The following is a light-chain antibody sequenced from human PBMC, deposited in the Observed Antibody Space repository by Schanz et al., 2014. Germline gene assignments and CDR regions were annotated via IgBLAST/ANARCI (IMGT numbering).Light chain of an antibody. CDR1: SSDVGGYSY. CDR3: GSYAGNINWV. CDR2: GVS. V-gene: IGLV2-8*01. J-gene: IGLJ3*02. Sequence: QSALTQPPSASGSPGQSVTISCTGTSSDVGGYSYVSWYQLHPGKAPKLMIFGVSKRPSGVSNRFSGSKSDNTASLTVSGLQVEDEADYYCGSYAGNINWVFGGGTKLTVL.